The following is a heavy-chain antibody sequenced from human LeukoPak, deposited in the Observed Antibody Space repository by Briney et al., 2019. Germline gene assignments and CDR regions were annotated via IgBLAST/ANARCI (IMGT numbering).Heavy chain of an antibody. Sequence: PGGALRLSCAASGVTFSTDGMHWGRQAPGKGLEWVAFILYDGNNKYYADFVKGRFTISRDNSKNTLYLHMNSLRTEDTAVYYCAKIEGKYQLANVPDHWGQGTLVTVSS. CDR1: GVTFSTDG. CDR2: ILYDGNNK. CDR3: AKIEGKYQLANVPDH. D-gene: IGHD2-2*01. J-gene: IGHJ4*02. V-gene: IGHV3-30*02.